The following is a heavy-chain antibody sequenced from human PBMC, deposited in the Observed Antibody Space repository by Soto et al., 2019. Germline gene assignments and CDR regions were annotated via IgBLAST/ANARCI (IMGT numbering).Heavy chain of an antibody. J-gene: IGHJ4*02. V-gene: IGHV1-69*13. Sequence: SVKVSCKASGGTFSSYAISWVRQAPGQGLEWMGGIIPILGTANYAQKFQGRVTITADESTSTAYMELSSLRSEDTAVYYCARERGYCGGDCAEVDYWGQGALVTVSS. CDR1: GGTFSSYA. D-gene: IGHD2-21*02. CDR2: IIPILGTA. CDR3: ARERGYCGGDCAEVDY.